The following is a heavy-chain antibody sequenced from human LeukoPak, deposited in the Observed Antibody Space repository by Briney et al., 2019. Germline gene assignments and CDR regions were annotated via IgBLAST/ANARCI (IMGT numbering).Heavy chain of an antibody. V-gene: IGHV4-59*01. Sequence: SETLSLTCNVSGDSISGYYWSWIRQPPGKGLEWIGYFYYRRSTFYNPSLRSRVTISLDTSKNQFSLRLTSVTAADTAVYFCARAAGGSGSHYYYYMDVWGKGTTVTVSS. D-gene: IGHD3-10*01. CDR2: FYYRRST. CDR1: GDSISGYY. J-gene: IGHJ6*03. CDR3: ARAAGGSGSHYYYYMDV.